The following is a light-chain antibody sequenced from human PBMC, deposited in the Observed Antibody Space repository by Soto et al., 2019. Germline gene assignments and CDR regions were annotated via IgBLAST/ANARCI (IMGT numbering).Light chain of an antibody. V-gene: IGKV3-11*01. CDR2: DTS. CDR3: QQRGNWPWT. J-gene: IGKJ1*01. CDR1: QSVSSN. Sequence: EIVLTQSPATLSLSPGERATLSCRASQSVSSNLAWYQQKPGQAPRLFIYDTSNRAAGIPARFSGSGSGTDFTRTISSLEPEDFAVYYCQQRGNWPWTFGQGTKVEIK.